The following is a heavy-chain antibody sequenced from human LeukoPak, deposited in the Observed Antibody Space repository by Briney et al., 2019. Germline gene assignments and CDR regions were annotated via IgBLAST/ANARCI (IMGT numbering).Heavy chain of an antibody. J-gene: IGHJ4*02. V-gene: IGHV1-46*01. D-gene: IGHD3-10*01. Sequence: ASVKVSCKASGYTFTSYYMHWVRQAPGQGLEWMGIINPSGGSTSYAQKFQGRVTMTRDTSTSTVYMELSSLRSEDTAVYYCARAYGSGSYALLFFDYWGQGTLVTVSS. CDR2: INPSGGST. CDR1: GYTFTSYY. CDR3: ARAYGSGSYALLFFDY.